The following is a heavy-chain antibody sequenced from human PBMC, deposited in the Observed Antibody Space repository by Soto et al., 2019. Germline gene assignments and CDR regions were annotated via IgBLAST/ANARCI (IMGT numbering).Heavy chain of an antibody. CDR1: GGSISSGGYS. CDR2: IYHSGST. D-gene: IGHD6-19*01. Sequence: QLQLQESGSGLVKPSQTLSLTCAVSGGSISSGGYSWSWIRQPPGKGLEWIGYIYHSGSTYYNPSLNSRVTISVDRSKNQCSLKLRSVTAADTAVYYCARAGGLGAVAVDDWGQGTLVTVSS. CDR3: ARAGGLGAVAVDD. V-gene: IGHV4-30-2*01. J-gene: IGHJ4*02.